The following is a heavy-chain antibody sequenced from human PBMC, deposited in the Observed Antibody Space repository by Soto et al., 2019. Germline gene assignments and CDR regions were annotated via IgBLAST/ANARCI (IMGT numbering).Heavy chain of an antibody. CDR3: ARAPDGSGSYYYFDG. V-gene: IGHV3-7*03. CDR2: INRDGNEK. CDR1: GFTFSSYW. Sequence: WGSLRLSCAASGFTFSSYWMSWVRQAPGEGLQWVANINRDGNEKYYVDSLKGRFTISRDNAENSLYLQMNTLRAEDTAVYYCARAPDGSGSYYYFDGWGQGTLVTVSS. D-gene: IGHD3-22*01. J-gene: IGHJ4*02.